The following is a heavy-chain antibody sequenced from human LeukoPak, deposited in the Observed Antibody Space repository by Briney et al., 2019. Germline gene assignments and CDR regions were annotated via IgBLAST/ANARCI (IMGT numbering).Heavy chain of an antibody. Sequence: GESLKISCKSSGYSFTSYWIGWVRQMPGKGLEWMGIIYPGDSDTRYSPSFQGQVTISADKSISTAYLQWSSLKASDTAMYYCARHVMDYDILTGYTNDAFDIWGQGTMVTVSS. CDR3: ARHVMDYDILTGYTNDAFDI. CDR2: IYPGDSDT. D-gene: IGHD3-9*01. CDR1: GYSFTSYW. J-gene: IGHJ3*02. V-gene: IGHV5-51*01.